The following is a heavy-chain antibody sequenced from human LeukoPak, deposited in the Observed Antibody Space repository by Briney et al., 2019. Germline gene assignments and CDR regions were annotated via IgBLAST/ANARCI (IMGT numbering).Heavy chain of an antibody. J-gene: IGHJ6*03. V-gene: IGHV3-23*01. Sequence: PGGSLRLSCAASGFTFSSYAMSGVREAPGKGLEWGSANSGSGGSTYYADSVKGRFTISRDNSKNTLYLQMNSLRAEDTAVYYCTSSSSRGIYYYYYYMDVWGKGTTVTVSS. CDR1: GFTFSSYA. CDR2: NSGSGGST. D-gene: IGHD6-6*01. CDR3: TSSSSRGIYYYYYYMDV.